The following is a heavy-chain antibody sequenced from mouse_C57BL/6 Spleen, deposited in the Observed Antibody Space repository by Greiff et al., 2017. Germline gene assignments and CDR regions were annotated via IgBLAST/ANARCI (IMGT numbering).Heavy chain of an antibody. CDR2: IYPGGGYT. D-gene: IGHD2-4*01. V-gene: IGHV1-63*01. J-gene: IGHJ3*01. Sequence: QVQLKESGAELVRPGTSVKMSCKASGYTFTNYWIGWAKQRPGHGLEWIGDIYPGGGYTNYNEKFKGKATLTADKSSSTAYMQFSSLTSEDSAIYYCARGWDYAWFAYWGQGTLVTVSA. CDR3: ARGWDYAWFAY. CDR1: GYTFTNYW.